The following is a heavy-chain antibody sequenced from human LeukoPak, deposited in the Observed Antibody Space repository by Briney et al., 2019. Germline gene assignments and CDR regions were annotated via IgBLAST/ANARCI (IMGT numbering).Heavy chain of an antibody. J-gene: IGHJ4*02. Sequence: KSSETLSLTCTVSGGSISTYYWSWIRQPPGKGLEWIGYIYHSGSTKYNPSLKSRVTISVDTSQNQFSLKLSSVTAADTAVYYCARDRNFWAGAAAGTGTDYWGQGTLVTVSS. CDR3: ARDRNFWAGAAAGTGTDY. CDR1: GGSISTYY. CDR2: IYHSGST. V-gene: IGHV4-59*01. D-gene: IGHD6-13*01.